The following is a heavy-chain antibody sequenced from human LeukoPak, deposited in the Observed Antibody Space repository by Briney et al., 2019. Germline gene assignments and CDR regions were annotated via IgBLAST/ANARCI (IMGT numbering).Heavy chain of an antibody. V-gene: IGHV4-39*01. Sequence: SETLSLTCTVSGGSIGRRDFYWGWIRQPPGRGLEWIGCIYYSGSTSYNPSLKSRVTISVDTSKNQFSLKLRSVTAADTAVYYCARQGLWRYASYWGQGSLVTVSS. CDR3: ARQGLWRYASY. CDR2: IYYSGST. J-gene: IGHJ4*02. D-gene: IGHD3-16*01. CDR1: GGSIGRRDFY.